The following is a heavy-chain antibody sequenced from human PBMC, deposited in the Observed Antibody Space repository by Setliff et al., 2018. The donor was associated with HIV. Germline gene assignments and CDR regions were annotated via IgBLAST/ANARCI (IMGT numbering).Heavy chain of an antibody. CDR3: ARARLQGIVTAVGPRDNCLDP. V-gene: IGHV1-18*01. Sequence: ASVKVPCKASGYSFINYGISWVRQAPGQGLEWMGWISAYTGHTDYASRLLGRVTLTTDTSTSTAYMELRSLSSDDTAVYFCARARLQGIVTAVGPRDNCLDPWGQGTRVTVSS. CDR2: ISAYTGHT. CDR1: GYSFINYG. D-gene: IGHD3-9*01. J-gene: IGHJ5*02.